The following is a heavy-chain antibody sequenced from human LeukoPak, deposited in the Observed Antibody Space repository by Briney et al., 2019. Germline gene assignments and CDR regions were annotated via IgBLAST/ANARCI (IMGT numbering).Heavy chain of an antibody. CDR2: IYSSGTT. V-gene: IGHV4-59*08. CDR1: GGSITNYY. D-gene: IGHD6-13*01. Sequence: SETLSLTCTVSGGSITNYYWNWIRQPPGKGLEWIGFIYSSGTTNYNPSLKSRLTISLDTSKNQFSLKVSSVSAADTAVYYCARAYSSSWYWNWFDPWGQGTLVTVSS. CDR3: ARAYSSSWYWNWFDP. J-gene: IGHJ5*02.